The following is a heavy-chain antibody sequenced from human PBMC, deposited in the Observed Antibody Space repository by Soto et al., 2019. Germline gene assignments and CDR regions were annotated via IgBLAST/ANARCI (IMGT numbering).Heavy chain of an antibody. D-gene: IGHD3-10*01. CDR3: VRVRESYHFDY. CDR1: GFAFSDHY. J-gene: IGHJ4*02. V-gene: IGHV3-72*01. Sequence: GSLRLSCAASGFAFSDHYMDWVRQAPGKGLEWVGRTRNKASGYTTEYAASVKGRFTISRDRSNNLLYLEMNSLRTEDTAVYYCVRVRESYHFDYWGQGTLVTVSS. CDR2: TRNKASGYTT.